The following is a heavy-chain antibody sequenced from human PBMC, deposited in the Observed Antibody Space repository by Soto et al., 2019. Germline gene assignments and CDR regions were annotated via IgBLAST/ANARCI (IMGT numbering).Heavy chain of an antibody. J-gene: IGHJ6*02. CDR3: AKESTWYSSGWYTYDYYYGMDV. CDR1: GFTFSSYG. V-gene: IGHV3-30*18. CDR2: ISYDGSNK. Sequence: QVQLVESGGGVVQPGRSLRLSCAASGFTFSSYGMHWVRQAPGKGLEWVAVISYDGSNKYYADSVKGRFTISRDNSKNTLYLQMNRLRAEATAVYYCAKESTWYSSGWYTYDYYYGMDVWGQGTTVTVSS. D-gene: IGHD6-19*01.